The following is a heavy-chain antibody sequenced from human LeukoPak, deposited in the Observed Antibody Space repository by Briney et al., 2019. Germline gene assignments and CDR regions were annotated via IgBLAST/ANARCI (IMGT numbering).Heavy chain of an antibody. CDR1: GFTFRDYS. CDR2: MKKDGSET. CDR3: GRHRSGSGTYFIDY. D-gene: IGHD3-10*01. Sequence: GGSLRLSCVVSGFTFRDYSMIWVRQAPGKGLQWVANMKKDGSETKYGDFVKGRFTISRDNAKNSLFLQMNSLRAEDTAVYYCGRHRSGSGTYFIDYWGQGTLVSVSS. V-gene: IGHV3-7*01. J-gene: IGHJ4*02.